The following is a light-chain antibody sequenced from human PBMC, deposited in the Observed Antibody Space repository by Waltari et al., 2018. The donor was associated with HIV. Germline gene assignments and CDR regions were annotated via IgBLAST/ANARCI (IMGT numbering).Light chain of an antibody. V-gene: IGLV2-14*03. Sequence: QSALTQPASVSGSLGQSITFSCTGTSSDIGSYNYVSWYQQHPGKAPKIIIYDVTNRPAGVSNRFSGSKSGNTASLTISGLQAEDEADYYCTSFTSSSAWVFGGGTMLTVL. CDR2: DVT. CDR1: SSDIGSYNY. J-gene: IGLJ3*02. CDR3: TSFTSSSAWV.